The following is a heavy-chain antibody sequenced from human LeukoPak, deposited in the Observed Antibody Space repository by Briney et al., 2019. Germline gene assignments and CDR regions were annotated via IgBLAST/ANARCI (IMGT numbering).Heavy chain of an antibody. J-gene: IGHJ3*02. CDR2: ISSSSSYI. CDR1: GFTFSSYS. Sequence: RGSLRLSCAASGFTFSSYSMNWVRQAPGKGLEWVSSISSSSSYIYYADPVKGRFTISRDNGKNSLYLQMSSLRVEDTAVYYCARDLGEWVYGFDIWGQGTMVTVSS. V-gene: IGHV3-21*01. CDR3: ARDLGEWVYGFDI. D-gene: IGHD3-10*01.